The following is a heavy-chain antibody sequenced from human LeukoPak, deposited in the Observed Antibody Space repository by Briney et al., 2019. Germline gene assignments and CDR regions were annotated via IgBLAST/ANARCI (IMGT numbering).Heavy chain of an antibody. CDR3: ARDLSWNYGMDV. CDR1: GGSISSGSYY. CDR2: IYTSGST. D-gene: IGHD1-1*01. Sequence: TSQTLSLTCTVSGGSISSGSYYWSWIRQPAGKGLEWIGRIYTSGSTNYNPSLKSRVTISVDTSKNQFSLKLSSVTAADTAVYYCARDLSWNYGMDVWGQGTTVTVSS. V-gene: IGHV4-61*02. J-gene: IGHJ6*02.